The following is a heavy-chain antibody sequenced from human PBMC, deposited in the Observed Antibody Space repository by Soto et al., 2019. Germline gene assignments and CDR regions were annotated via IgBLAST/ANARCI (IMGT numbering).Heavy chain of an antibody. CDR3: ARVVTIFGGWFDP. Sequence: SETLSLTCTVSGGSISSYYWSWIRQPPGKGLEWIGYIYYSGSTNYNPSLKSRVTISVDTSKNQFSLKLSSVTAADTAVYYCARVVTIFGGWFDPWGQGTLVTVSS. J-gene: IGHJ5*02. CDR1: GGSISSYY. V-gene: IGHV4-59*01. D-gene: IGHD3-3*01. CDR2: IYYSGST.